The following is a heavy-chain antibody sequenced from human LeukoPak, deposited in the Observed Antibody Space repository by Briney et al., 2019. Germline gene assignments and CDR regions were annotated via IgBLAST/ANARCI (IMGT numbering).Heavy chain of an antibody. V-gene: IGHV4-34*01. CDR2: INHSGST. Sequence: SETLSLTCAVYGGSFSGYYWSWIRQPPGKGLGWIGEINHSGSTNYNPSLKSRVTISVDTSKNQFSLKLSSVTAADTAVYYCARLGVGRGSYRHNFDYWGQGTLVTVSS. D-gene: IGHD3-16*02. CDR1: GGSFSGYY. CDR3: ARLGVGRGSYRHNFDY. J-gene: IGHJ4*02.